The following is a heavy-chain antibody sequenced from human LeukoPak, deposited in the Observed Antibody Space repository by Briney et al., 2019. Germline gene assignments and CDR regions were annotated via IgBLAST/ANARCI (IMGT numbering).Heavy chain of an antibody. CDR3: ARPGSPYDYGDYGDY. D-gene: IGHD4-17*01. CDR2: IYSGGST. CDR1: GFTVSSNY. V-gene: IGHV3-66*04. Sequence: GGSLRLSCAASGFTVSSNYMSWVRQAPGKGLEWVSVIYSGGSTYYADSVKGRFTISRDNSKNTLYLQMNSLRAEDTAVYYCARPGSPYDYGDYGDYWGQGTLVTVSS. J-gene: IGHJ4*02.